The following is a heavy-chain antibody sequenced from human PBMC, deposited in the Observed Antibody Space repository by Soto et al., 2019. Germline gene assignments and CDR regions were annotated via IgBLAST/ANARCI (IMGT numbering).Heavy chain of an antibody. CDR1: GGSISSGGYS. V-gene: IGHV4-30-2*01. D-gene: IGHD6-6*01. CDR3: ARVGIAARPYYYYYMDV. CDR2: IYHSGST. Sequence: SETLSLTCAVSGGSISSGGYSWSWIRQPPGKGLGWIGYIYHSGSTYYNPSLKSRVTISVDRSKNQFSLKLSSVTAADTAVYYCARVGIAARPYYYYYMDVWGKGTTVTVSS. J-gene: IGHJ6*03.